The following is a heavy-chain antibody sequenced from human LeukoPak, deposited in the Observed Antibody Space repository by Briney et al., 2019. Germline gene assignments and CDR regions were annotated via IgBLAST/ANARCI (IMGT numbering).Heavy chain of an antibody. CDR1: GYTFTSYG. J-gene: IGHJ4*02. CDR2: ISAYNGNT. D-gene: IGHD3-3*01. V-gene: IGHV1-18*01. CDR3: ARDSNVLRFLEWLLNPAYYFDY. Sequence: ASVRVSCKASGYTFTSYGISWVRQAPGQGLEWMGWISAYNGNTSYAQKLQGRVTMTTDTSTSTAYMELRSLRSDDTAVYYCARDSNVLRFLEWLLNPAYYFDYWGQGTLVTVSS.